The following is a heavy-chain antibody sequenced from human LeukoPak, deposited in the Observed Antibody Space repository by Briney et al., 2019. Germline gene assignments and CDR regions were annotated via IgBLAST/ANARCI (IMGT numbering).Heavy chain of an antibody. V-gene: IGHV1-2*02. CDR2: INPNSGGT. J-gene: IGHJ5*02. Sequence: GASVKVSCKASGYTFTGYYMHWVRQAPGQGLEWMGWINPNSGGTNYAQKFQGRVTMTRDTSISTAYMELSRLRSDDTAVYYCARDPIVVVPADPSHFFDPWGQGTLVTVSS. CDR3: ARDPIVVVPADPSHFFDP. D-gene: IGHD2-2*01. CDR1: GYTFTGYY.